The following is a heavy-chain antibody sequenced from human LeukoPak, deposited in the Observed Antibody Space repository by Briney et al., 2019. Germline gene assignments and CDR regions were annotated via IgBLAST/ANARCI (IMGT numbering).Heavy chain of an antibody. CDR1: GFTFSSYS. CDR2: ISSSSSTI. V-gene: IGHV3-48*01. J-gene: IGHJ4*02. Sequence: GGSLRLSCAASGFTFSSYSMNWVRQAPGKGLEWVSYISSSSSTIYYADSVKGRFTISRDNAKNSLYLQMNSLRAEDTAVYYCARDWAKYSDFWGGYHTRPHTDYWGQGTLVTVSS. CDR3: ARDWAKYSDFWGGYHTRPHTDY. D-gene: IGHD3-3*01.